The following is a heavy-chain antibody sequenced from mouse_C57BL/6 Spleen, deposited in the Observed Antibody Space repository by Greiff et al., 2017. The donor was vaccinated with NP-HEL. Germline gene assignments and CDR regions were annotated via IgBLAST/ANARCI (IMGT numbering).Heavy chain of an antibody. CDR2: ISSGGDYI. J-gene: IGHJ1*03. CDR3: IRDLGRYWYFDV. Sequence: EVHLVESGEGLVKPGGSLKLSCAASGFTFSSYAMSWVRQTPEKRLEWVAYISSGGDYIYYADTVKGRFTISRDNARNTLYLQMSSLKSEDTAMYYCIRDLGRYWYFDVWGTGTTVTVSS. CDR1: GFTFSSYA. D-gene: IGHD4-1*01. V-gene: IGHV5-9-1*02.